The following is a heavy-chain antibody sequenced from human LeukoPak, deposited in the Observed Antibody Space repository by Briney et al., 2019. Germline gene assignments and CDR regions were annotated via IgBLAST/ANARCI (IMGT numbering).Heavy chain of an antibody. Sequence: SETLSLTCTVSGGSISSGLYYWHWIRQPPGKGLEWIVSIYYSGSTYYNPSLKSRVTISVDTTKNQFSLKLSSVTAADTAVYYCARSIRFLEWLSDDYWGQGTLVTVSS. J-gene: IGHJ4*02. V-gene: IGHV4-39*07. CDR1: GGSISSGLYY. CDR3: ARSIRFLEWLSDDY. D-gene: IGHD3-3*01. CDR2: IYYSGST.